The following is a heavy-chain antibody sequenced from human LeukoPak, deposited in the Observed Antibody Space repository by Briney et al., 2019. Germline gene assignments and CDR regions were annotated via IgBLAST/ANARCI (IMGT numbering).Heavy chain of an antibody. V-gene: IGHV3-48*04. CDR3: ARGWAPPYGLGSHIAPYYFDY. CDR1: GFTFSSYW. CDR2: ISSSGSTI. J-gene: IGHJ4*02. D-gene: IGHD3-10*01. Sequence: GESLRLSCAASGFTFSSYWMSWVRQAPGKGLEWVSHISSSGSTIYYADSVKGRFTISRDNAKNSLYLQMNSLRAEDTGVYYCARGWAPPYGLGSHIAPYYFDYWGQGTLVTVSS.